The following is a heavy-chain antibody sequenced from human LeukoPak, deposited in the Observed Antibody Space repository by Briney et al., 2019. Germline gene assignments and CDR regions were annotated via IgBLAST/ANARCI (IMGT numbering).Heavy chain of an antibody. Sequence: GGSLRLSCAASGFTVSSNYMSWVRQAPGKGLEWVSVIYSGGSTYYADSVKGRFTISRDNSKNTLYLQMNSLRAEDTAVYYCANENIVVVPAAMGYNWFDPWGQGTLLTVSS. V-gene: IGHV3-53*01. CDR1: GFTVSSNY. J-gene: IGHJ5*02. D-gene: IGHD2-2*01. CDR2: IYSGGST. CDR3: ANENIVVVPAAMGYNWFDP.